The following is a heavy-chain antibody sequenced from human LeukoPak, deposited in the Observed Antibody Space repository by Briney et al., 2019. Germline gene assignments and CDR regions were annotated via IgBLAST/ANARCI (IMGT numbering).Heavy chain of an antibody. CDR2: IYYSGST. CDR1: GGSISSSSYY. D-gene: IGHD3-10*01. J-gene: IGHJ4*02. V-gene: IGHV4-39*01. Sequence: SETLSLTCTVSGGSISSSSYYWGWIRQPPGKGLEWIGSIYYSGSTYYNPSLKSRVTISVDTSKNQFSLKLSSVTAADTAVYYCARQGPNGSGIIDYWGQGTLVTVSS. CDR3: ARQGPNGSGIIDY.